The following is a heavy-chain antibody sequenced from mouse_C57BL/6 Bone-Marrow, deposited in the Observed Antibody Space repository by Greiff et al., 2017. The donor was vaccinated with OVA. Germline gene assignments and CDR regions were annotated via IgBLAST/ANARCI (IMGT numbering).Heavy chain of an antibody. CDR3: ASEGGASYDSNFSWFAY. CDR2: IWSGGST. CDR1: GFSLTSYG. V-gene: IGHV2-2*01. J-gene: IGHJ3*01. D-gene: IGHD2-5*01. Sequence: QVQLKESGPGLVQPSQSLSITCTVSGFSLTSYGVHWVRQSPGKGLEWLGVIWSGGSTDYNAAFISRLSISKDNSNRQVFFKMNSLQADGTAIYYCASEGGASYDSNFSWFAYWGQGTLVTVSA.